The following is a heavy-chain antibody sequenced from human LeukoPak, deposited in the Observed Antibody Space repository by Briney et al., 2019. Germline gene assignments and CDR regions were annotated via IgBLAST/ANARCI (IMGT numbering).Heavy chain of an antibody. Sequence: KPSETLSLTCTVSGGSISSYYWSWIRQPPGKGLEWIGYIYYSGSTNYNPSLKSRVTISVDTSKNQFSLKLSSVTAADTAVYYCARESYGSGFDYWGQGTLVTVSS. CDR1: GGSISSYY. D-gene: IGHD5-18*01. J-gene: IGHJ4*02. CDR2: IYYSGST. V-gene: IGHV4-59*01. CDR3: ARESYGSGFDY.